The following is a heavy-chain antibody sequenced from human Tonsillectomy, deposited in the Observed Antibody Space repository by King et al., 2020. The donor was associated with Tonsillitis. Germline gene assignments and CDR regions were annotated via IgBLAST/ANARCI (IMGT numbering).Heavy chain of an antibody. CDR3: ARRRTTATTSAWGAFDI. CDR1: GYSFNNYC. Sequence: VQLVESGAEVKKPGKPLKISCKGSGYSFNNYCIGWGRQMPGKGLEWRGIIYPGDSDTRYNPYFQGQVTISADKSTSTACLQWSSLKASDTAMYYCARRRTTATTSAWGAFDIWGQGTLVTVSS. V-gene: IGHV5-51*01. D-gene: IGHD4-11*01. J-gene: IGHJ3*02. CDR2: IYPGDSDT.